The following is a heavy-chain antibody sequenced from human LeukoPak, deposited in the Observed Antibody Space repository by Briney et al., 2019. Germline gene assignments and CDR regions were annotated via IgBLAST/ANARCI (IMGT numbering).Heavy chain of an antibody. CDR1: GYTFTSYD. CDR2: MNPNSGNT. V-gene: IGHV1-8*03. D-gene: IGHD6-13*01. CDR3: ARGQTAALGDY. Sequence: ASVKVSCKASGYTFTSYDINWVRQATGQGLEWMGWMNPNSGNTGYAQKFQGRVTITRNTSISTAYMELSSLRAEDTAVYYCARGQTAALGDYWGQGTLVAVSS. J-gene: IGHJ4*02.